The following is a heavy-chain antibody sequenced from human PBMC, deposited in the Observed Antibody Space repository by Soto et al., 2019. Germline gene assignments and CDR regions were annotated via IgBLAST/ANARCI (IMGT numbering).Heavy chain of an antibody. CDR3: ARDAIAGAGAFDY. CDR1: GYTYFSYG. CDR2: ISAFNAKT. Sequence: QAQLVQSGAEVKKPGASVKVSCTASGYTYFSYGISWVRQAPGQGLEWLGWISAFNAKTNYAPKFQARVTLTTDASTSTAYMELRGLRSDDTAVYFCARDAIAGAGAFDYWGQGALVIVSS. J-gene: IGHJ4*02. D-gene: IGHD6-19*01. V-gene: IGHV1-18*04.